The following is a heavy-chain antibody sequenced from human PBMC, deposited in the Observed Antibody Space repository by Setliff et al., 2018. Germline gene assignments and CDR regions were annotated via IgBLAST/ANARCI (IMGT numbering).Heavy chain of an antibody. J-gene: IGHJ6*03. CDR3: AKAGTVDYYYYVDV. CDR1: GFTFSSYG. CDR2: IRYDGSNK. D-gene: IGHD4-17*01. V-gene: IGHV3-30*02. Sequence: GESLKISCAASGFTFSSYGMHWVRQAPGKGLEWVAFIRYDGSNKYYADSVKGRFTISRDNSKNTLYLQMNSLRAEDTAVYYCAKAGTVDYYYYVDVWGKGTTVTVSS.